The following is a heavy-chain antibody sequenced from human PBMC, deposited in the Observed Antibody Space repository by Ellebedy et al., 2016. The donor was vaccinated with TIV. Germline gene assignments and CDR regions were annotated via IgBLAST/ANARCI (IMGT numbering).Heavy chain of an antibody. D-gene: IGHD3-9*01. Sequence: AASVKVSCKASGYTFTGYYMHWVRQAPGQGLEWMGIINPSGGSTSYAQKFQGRVTMTRDTSTSTVYMELSSLRSEDTAVYYCARDALPYDILTGYYPNWFDPWGQGTLVTVSS. CDR1: GYTFTGYY. V-gene: IGHV1-46*01. J-gene: IGHJ5*02. CDR3: ARDALPYDILTGYYPNWFDP. CDR2: INPSGGST.